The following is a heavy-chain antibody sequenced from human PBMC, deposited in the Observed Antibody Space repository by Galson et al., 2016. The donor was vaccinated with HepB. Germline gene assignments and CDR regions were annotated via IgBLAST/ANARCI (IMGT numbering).Heavy chain of an antibody. CDR3: ARDPLSVAGYYFDY. J-gene: IGHJ4*02. CDR1: GGTFSNYA. CDR2: IIPIFGTS. D-gene: IGHD6-19*01. V-gene: IGHV1-69*13. Sequence: SVKVSCKASGGTFSNYAFSWVRQAPGQGLEWVGAIIPIFGTSNNAPQFQGRVTVTADESTSTVHMELTSLRSEDTAVYYRARDPLSVAGYYFDYWGEGTVVTVSS.